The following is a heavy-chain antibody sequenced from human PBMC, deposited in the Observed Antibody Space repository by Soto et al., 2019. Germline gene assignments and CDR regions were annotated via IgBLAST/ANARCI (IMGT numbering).Heavy chain of an antibody. CDR1: GGSIRSNNG. J-gene: IGHJ4*02. D-gene: IGHD2-15*01. V-gene: IGHV4-4*02. Sequence: SETLSLTCAVSGGSIRSNNGWSWVRQPPGKGLEWIGDIFHSGSTNYNPSLKSRVTISVDRSKNQFSLKLSSVTAADTAVYYCARGQVVAAQHWGQGTLVTVSS. CDR3: ARGQVVAAQH. CDR2: IFHSGST.